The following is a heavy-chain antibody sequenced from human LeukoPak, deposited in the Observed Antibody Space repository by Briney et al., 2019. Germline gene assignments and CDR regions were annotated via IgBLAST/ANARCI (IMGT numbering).Heavy chain of an antibody. D-gene: IGHD2-15*01. V-gene: IGHV1-18*04. CDR3: ARIPFGYCSGGSCYSGVDY. CDR2: ISAYNGNT. Sequence: GASVKVSCKASGYTFTSYGISWVRQAPGQGLEWMGWISAYNGNTNYAQKLQGRVTMTTGTSTSTAYMELRSLRSDDTAVYYCARIPFGYCSGGSCYSGVDYWGQGTLVTVSS. J-gene: IGHJ4*02. CDR1: GYTFTSYG.